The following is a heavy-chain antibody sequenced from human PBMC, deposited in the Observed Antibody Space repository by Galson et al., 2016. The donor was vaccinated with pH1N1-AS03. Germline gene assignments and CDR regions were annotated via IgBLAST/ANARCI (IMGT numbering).Heavy chain of an antibody. CDR1: GYTFTTYD. CDR2: MTPNNGKT. V-gene: IGHV1-8*01. J-gene: IGHJ4*02. Sequence: SVKVSCKASGYTFTTYDINWVRQAAGQGLEWMGWMTPNNGKTGYAQRVQGRVTMTRNTSISTAYMELSGLQSEDTAVYYCARSFLGETDDWGQGTLVIVSS. CDR3: ARSFLGETDD. D-gene: IGHD3-16*01.